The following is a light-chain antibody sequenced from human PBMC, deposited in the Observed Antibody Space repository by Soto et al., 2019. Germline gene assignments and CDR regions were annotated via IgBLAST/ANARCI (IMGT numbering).Light chain of an antibody. V-gene: IGKV1-16*01. Sequence: DIQMTQSPSSLSASVGDRVTITCRASQDITNYLVWFQQKPGKAPKSLIYAASILQSGVPSRFSGSGSGTDFTLTISSLRPEDFATYYCHQYYSYPLTYAGGTKVEIK. CDR1: QDITNY. CDR2: AAS. J-gene: IGKJ4*01. CDR3: HQYYSYPLT.